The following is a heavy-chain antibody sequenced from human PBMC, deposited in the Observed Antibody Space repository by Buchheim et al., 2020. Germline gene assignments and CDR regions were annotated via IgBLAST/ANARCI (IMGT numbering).Heavy chain of an antibody. CDR3: ARDSWRGSAGFGFDY. CDR1: GFTFSSYA. CDR2: ISYDGSNK. J-gene: IGHJ4*02. Sequence: QVQLVESGGGVVQPGRSLRLSCAASGFTFSSYAMHWVRPAPGKGLEGVAVISYDGSNKYYADSVKGRFTISRDNSKNTLYLQMNSLRAEDTAVYYCARDSWRGSAGFGFDYWGQGTL. D-gene: IGHD6-19*01. V-gene: IGHV3-30-3*01.